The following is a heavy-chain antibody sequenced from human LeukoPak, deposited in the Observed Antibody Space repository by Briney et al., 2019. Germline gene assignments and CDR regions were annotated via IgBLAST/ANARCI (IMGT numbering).Heavy chain of an antibody. CDR3: ARGPQQTGTTVSLDY. V-gene: IGHV4-34*01. Sequence: PSETLSLTCAVYGGSFSGYYWSWIRQPPGKGLEWIGEINHSGSTNYNPSLKSRVTISVDTSKNQFSLKLSSVTAADTAVYYCARGPQQTGTTVSLDYWGQGTLVTVSS. D-gene: IGHD1-7*01. J-gene: IGHJ4*02. CDR1: GGSFSGYY. CDR2: INHSGST.